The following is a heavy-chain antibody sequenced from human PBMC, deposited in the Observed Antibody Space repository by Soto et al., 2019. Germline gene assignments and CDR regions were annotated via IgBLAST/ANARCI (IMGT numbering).Heavy chain of an antibody. J-gene: IGHJ1*01. CDR2: INHSGST. CDR1: GGSFSGYY. V-gene: IGHV4-34*01. Sequence: SETLSLTCAVYGGSFSGYYWSWIRQPPGKGLEWIGEINHSGSTNYNPSLKSRVTISVDTSKNQFSLKLSSVTAADTAVYYCARVMTNYGDSEYFQPWGQGTLVTVSS. D-gene: IGHD1-7*01. CDR3: ARVMTNYGDSEYFQP.